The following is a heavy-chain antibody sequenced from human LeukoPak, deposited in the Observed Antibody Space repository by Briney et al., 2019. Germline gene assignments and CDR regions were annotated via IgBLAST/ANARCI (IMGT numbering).Heavy chain of an antibody. V-gene: IGHV4-4*09. CDR1: GGSISGGY. J-gene: IGHJ4*02. CDR3: AKSYFDYSTYYSYYFNL. Sequence: SETLSLTCTVSGGSISGGYWSWIRQPPGRGLEWIGYVYTSGSTNYNPSLKSRVTISVDTSKSQLALKLSSVTAADTGVYYCAKSYFDYSTYYSYYFNLWGQGALVTVSS. D-gene: IGHD4-11*01. CDR2: VYTSGST.